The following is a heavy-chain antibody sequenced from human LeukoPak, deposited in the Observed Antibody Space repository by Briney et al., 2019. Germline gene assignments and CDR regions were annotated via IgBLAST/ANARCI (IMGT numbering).Heavy chain of an antibody. CDR3: TADMPASSRASDY. J-gene: IGHJ4*02. V-gene: IGHV3-15*01. CDR2: IKSKTDGGTT. D-gene: IGHD2-15*01. Sequence: GGSLRLSCAASGFTFSDAWMSWVRQAPGVGLEWVGRIKSKTDGGTTDYAAPVKGRFTISRDDSKTTLYLQINSLKTEDTAVYYCTADMPASSRASDYWGQGTLVTVPS. CDR1: GFTFSDAW.